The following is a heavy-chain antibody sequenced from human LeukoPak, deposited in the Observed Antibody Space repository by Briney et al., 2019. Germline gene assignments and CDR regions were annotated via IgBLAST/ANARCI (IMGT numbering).Heavy chain of an antibody. V-gene: IGHV1-2*06. CDR3: ARILTYYYDSSGIDY. Sequence: ASVKVSCKASGYTFTGYYMHWVRQAPGQGLEWMGRINPNSGGTNYAQKFQGRVTMTRDTSISTAYMELSSLRSEDTAVYYCARILTYYYDSSGIDYWGQGTLVTVSS. D-gene: IGHD3-22*01. CDR2: INPNSGGT. J-gene: IGHJ4*02. CDR1: GYTFTGYY.